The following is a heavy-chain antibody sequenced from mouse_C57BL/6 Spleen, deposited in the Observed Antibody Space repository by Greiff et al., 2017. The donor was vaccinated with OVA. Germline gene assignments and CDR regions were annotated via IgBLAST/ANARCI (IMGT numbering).Heavy chain of an antibody. J-gene: IGHJ3*01. Sequence: QVQLQQPGAELVRPGSSVKLSCKASGYTFTSYWMDWVKQRPGQGLEWIGNLYPSDSETHYNQKFKDKATLTVDKSSSTAYRQLSSLTSEDSAVYYCARRAYGNGAYWGQGTLVTVSA. V-gene: IGHV1-61*01. D-gene: IGHD2-1*01. CDR3: ARRAYGNGAY. CDR1: GYTFTSYW. CDR2: LYPSDSET.